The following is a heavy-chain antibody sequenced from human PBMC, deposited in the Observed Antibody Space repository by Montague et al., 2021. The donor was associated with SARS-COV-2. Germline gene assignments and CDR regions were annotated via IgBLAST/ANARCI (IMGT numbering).Heavy chain of an antibody. CDR1: GGSISGYY. CDR2: IYHSGNT. D-gene: IGHD5-18*01. Sequence: SETLSLTCTVSGGSISGYYWSWIRQPPGKGLEWIGYIYHSGNTKYNPSLESRVSISADTSKNQFSLRLSSVTAADTAVYYCAREYRIELWQTNWYFGLWGRGTLVTVSS. J-gene: IGHJ2*01. CDR3: AREYRIELWQTNWYFGL. V-gene: IGHV4-59*01.